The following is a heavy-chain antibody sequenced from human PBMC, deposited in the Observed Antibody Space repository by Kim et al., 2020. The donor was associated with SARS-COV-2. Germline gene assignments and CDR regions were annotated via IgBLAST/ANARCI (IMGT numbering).Heavy chain of an antibody. Sequence: SETLSLTCTVSGGSISSSSYYWGWIRQPPGKGLEWIGSIYYSGSTYYNPSLKSRVTISVDTSKNQFSLKLSSVTAADTAVYYCAMGVKTQLGDAFDIWGQGTMVTVSS. V-gene: IGHV4-39*07. CDR3: AMGVKTQLGDAFDI. CDR2: IYYSGST. CDR1: GGSISSSSYY. J-gene: IGHJ3*02. D-gene: IGHD6-6*01.